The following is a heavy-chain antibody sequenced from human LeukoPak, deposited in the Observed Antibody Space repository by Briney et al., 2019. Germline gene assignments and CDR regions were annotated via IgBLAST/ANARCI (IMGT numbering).Heavy chain of an antibody. J-gene: IGHJ5*02. D-gene: IGHD3-22*01. Sequence: GGSLRLSCAASGFTFSNYWMHWARQAPGKGLVWGLCIITGGCRITYADSVKGRSTISRDNAMNTVYLQMNSLRAEDTAVYYCARVLSGSWDWFDPWGQGTLVTVSS. CDR2: IITGGCRI. V-gene: IGHV3-74*01. CDR3: ARVLSGSWDWFDP. CDR1: GFTFSNYW.